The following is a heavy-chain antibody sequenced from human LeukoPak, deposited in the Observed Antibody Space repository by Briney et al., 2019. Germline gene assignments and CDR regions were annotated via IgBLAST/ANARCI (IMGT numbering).Heavy chain of an antibody. D-gene: IGHD5-18*01. CDR3: ARGPDTAMEYYYYYMDV. CDR2: INHSGST. CDR1: GGSFSGYY. V-gene: IGHV4-34*01. Sequence: SETLSLTCAVYGGSFSGYYWSWIRQPPGKGLEWIGEINHSGSTNYNPSLKSRVTISVDTSKNQFSLKLSSVTAADTAVYYCARGPDTAMEYYYYYMDVWGKGTTVTISS. J-gene: IGHJ6*03.